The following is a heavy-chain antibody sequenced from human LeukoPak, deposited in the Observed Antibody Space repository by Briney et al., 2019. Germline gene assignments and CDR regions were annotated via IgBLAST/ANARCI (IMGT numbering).Heavy chain of an antibody. J-gene: IGHJ6*03. CDR1: GGSVSSYY. Sequence: PSETLSLTCTVSGGSVSSYYWSWIRQPPGKGLEWIGEINHSGSTNYNPSLKSRVTISVDTSKNQFSLKLSSVTAADTAVYYCARRVVYCSSTSCYYYYYYMDVWGKGTTVTVSS. D-gene: IGHD2-2*01. CDR3: ARRVVYCSSTSCYYYYYYMDV. V-gene: IGHV4-34*01. CDR2: INHSGST.